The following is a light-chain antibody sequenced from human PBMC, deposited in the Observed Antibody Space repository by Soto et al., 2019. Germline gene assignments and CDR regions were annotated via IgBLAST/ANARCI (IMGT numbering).Light chain of an antibody. J-gene: IGKJ4*01. Sequence: DIPMTQSPSSLSASVGDRVTITCRASQSISNYLNWYQQKPGKAPNLLISAASTLEGGVPSRFSGSGSGTDFTLNISSLQHQDFATYYCQQSYSSLLTFGGGTRVEVK. CDR2: AAS. CDR3: QQSYSSLLT. V-gene: IGKV1-39*01. CDR1: QSISNY.